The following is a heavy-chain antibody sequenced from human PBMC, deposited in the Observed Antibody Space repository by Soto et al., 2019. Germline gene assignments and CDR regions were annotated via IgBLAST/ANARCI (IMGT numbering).Heavy chain of an antibody. CDR1: GYSFTTHG. CDR3: ARELRTTVTQRDGDD. V-gene: IGHV1-18*01. J-gene: IGHJ4*02. D-gene: IGHD4-17*01. Sequence: QVQMVQSANEVKEPGASVKVSCKTSGYSFTTHGISWVRQAPGQGLAWVGWVSAYNGDTNYAPRLHDRVTMTTDTSARTAYMERRSRTSDDTAGYYWARELRTTVTQRDGDDGGQGTRGTVSS. CDR2: VSAYNGDT.